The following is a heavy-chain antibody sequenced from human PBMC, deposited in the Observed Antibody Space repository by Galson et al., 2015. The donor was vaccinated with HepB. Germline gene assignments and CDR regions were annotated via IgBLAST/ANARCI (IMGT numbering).Heavy chain of an antibody. D-gene: IGHD6-13*01. V-gene: IGHV4-39*01. CDR1: GGSISSSASY. Sequence: SETLSLTCTASGGSISSSASYWGWIRQPPGKGLEWIGSMSYNGNTYYNPSLKSRVTISVDTSKNQFSLRLSSVAAADTAVYYCARLYTTSWWVHYFDYWGQGTLVTVSS. CDR2: MSYNGNT. CDR3: ARLYTTSWWVHYFDY. J-gene: IGHJ4*02.